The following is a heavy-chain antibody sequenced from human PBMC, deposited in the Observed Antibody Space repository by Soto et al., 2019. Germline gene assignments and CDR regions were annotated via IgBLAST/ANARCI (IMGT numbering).Heavy chain of an antibody. CDR1: GGTFSSYA. J-gene: IGHJ6*02. Sequence: SVKVSCKASGGTFSSYAISWVRQAPGQGLEWMGGIIPIFGTANYAQKFQGRVTITADESTSTAYMELSSLRSEDTAVYYCARDRGGGIVVVTRANYYYGMDVWGQGTTVTVSS. CDR3: ARDRGGGIVVVTRANYYYGMDV. CDR2: IIPIFGTA. V-gene: IGHV1-69*13. D-gene: IGHD2-2*01.